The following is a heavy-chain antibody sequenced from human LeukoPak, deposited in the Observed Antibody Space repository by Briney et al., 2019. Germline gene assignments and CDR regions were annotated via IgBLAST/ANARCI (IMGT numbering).Heavy chain of an antibody. J-gene: IGHJ4*02. CDR3: ARGSNWNQGFFDY. CDR1: GGSISSYY. CDR2: VYYSGST. V-gene: IGHV4-59*01. D-gene: IGHD1-20*01. Sequence: SETLSLTCTVSGGSISSYYWSWIRQPPGKGLEWIGYVYYSGSTNYNPSLKSRVTISVDTSRNQFSLKLSSVTAADAAVYYCARGSNWNQGFFDYWGQGTLVTVSS.